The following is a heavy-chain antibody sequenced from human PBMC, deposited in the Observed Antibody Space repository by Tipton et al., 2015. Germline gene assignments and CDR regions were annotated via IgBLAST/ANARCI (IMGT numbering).Heavy chain of an antibody. J-gene: IGHJ4*02. V-gene: IGHV1-18*01. Sequence: QVQLVQSGAEGKKPGASVKVSCKTAGYTFTSYGVSWLRQAPGQGLEWMGWISPYNANTKYAQKFLGRVTVTTDASTNTAYMELRTLRSDDTAVYYCARVPFDYFDYWGQGILVTVSS. CDR1: GYTFTSYG. CDR2: ISPYNANT. CDR3: ARVPFDYFDY.